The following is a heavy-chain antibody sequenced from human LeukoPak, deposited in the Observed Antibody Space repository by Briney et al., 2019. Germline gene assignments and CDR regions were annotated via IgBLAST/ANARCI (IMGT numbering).Heavy chain of an antibody. CDR2: IKQDGSEK. CDR3: ARDLGYCSGGSCYRYYFDY. CDR1: GFIFSDYW. J-gene: IGHJ4*02. V-gene: IGHV3-7*04. D-gene: IGHD2-15*01. Sequence: GGSLRLSCAASGFIFSDYWMSWVRQAPGKGLEWVANIKQDGSEKYYVDSVKGRFTISRDNAKNSLYLQMNSLRAEDTAVYYCARDLGYCSGGSCYRYYFDYWGQGTLVTVSS.